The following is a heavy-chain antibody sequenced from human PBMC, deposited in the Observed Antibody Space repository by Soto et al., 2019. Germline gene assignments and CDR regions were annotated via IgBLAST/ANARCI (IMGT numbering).Heavy chain of an antibody. J-gene: IGHJ6*03. D-gene: IGHD2-2*01. Sequence: GGSLRLSCAASGVTISDNYMSWIRQAPGKGLEWVSYITGSGRTIYYAGSVKGRFTISTDIANNSLYLQMNSLIAEDTAVHYCARIVVPADHWGYYYYYMDVWGKGTTVTVSS. V-gene: IGHV3-11*01. CDR2: ITGSGRTI. CDR3: ARIVVPADHWGYYYYYMDV. CDR1: GVTISDNY.